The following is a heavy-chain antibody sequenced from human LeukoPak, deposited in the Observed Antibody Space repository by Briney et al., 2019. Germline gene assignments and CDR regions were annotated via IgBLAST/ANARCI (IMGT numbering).Heavy chain of an antibody. D-gene: IGHD5-18*01. V-gene: IGHV3-11*01. CDR1: GFTFSDYY. Sequence: PGGSLRLSCAASGFTFSDYYMSWIRQAPGKGLEWVSYISSSGSTIYYADSVKGRFTISRDNAKNSLYLQMNSLRVEDTALYHCARDMSGYSYASPGYWGQGTLVTVSS. CDR2: ISSSGSTI. CDR3: ARDMSGYSYASPGY. J-gene: IGHJ4*02.